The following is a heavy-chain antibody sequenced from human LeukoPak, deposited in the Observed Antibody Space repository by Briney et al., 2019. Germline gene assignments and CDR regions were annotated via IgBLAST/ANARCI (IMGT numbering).Heavy chain of an antibody. Sequence: GGSLRLSCAASGFTFRNYEMNWVRQAPGKGLEWVSYISSSGSTIYYADSVKGRFTISSDTSKNTLYLQMNSLRAEDTAVYYCARDLSPVVRASPMGYWGQGTPVTVSS. D-gene: IGHD3-10*01. V-gene: IGHV3-48*03. J-gene: IGHJ4*02. CDR2: ISSSGSTI. CDR3: ARDLSPVVRASPMGY. CDR1: GFTFRNYE.